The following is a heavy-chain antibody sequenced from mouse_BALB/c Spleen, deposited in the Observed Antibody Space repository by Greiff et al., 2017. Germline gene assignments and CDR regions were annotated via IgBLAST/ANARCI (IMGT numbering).Heavy chain of an antibody. Sequence: VQLVESAAELARPGASVKMSCKASGYTFTSYTMHWVKQRPGQGLEWIGYINPSSGYTEYNQKFKDKTTLTADKSSSTAYMQLSSLTSEDSAVYYCARSGDYYGSSYGGYFDYWGQGTTLTVSS. CDR2: INPSSGYT. D-gene: IGHD1-1*01. J-gene: IGHJ2*01. CDR3: ARSGDYYGSSYGGYFDY. CDR1: GYTFTSYT. V-gene: IGHV1-4*02.